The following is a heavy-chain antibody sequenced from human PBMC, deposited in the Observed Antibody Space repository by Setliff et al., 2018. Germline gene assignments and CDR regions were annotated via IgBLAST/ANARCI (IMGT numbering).Heavy chain of an antibody. J-gene: IGHJ6*03. V-gene: IGHV4-59*11. Sequence: PSETLSLTCTVSGDSIYNHFWSWVRQPPGKGLEWIGYIYSTGSTNYNPSLKSRVTISVDTSKNQFSLKLSSVTAADTAVYYCARAPPNRYSGSYEYFYMDVWGKGTTVTVSS. CDR2: IYSTGST. D-gene: IGHD1-26*01. CDR3: ARAPPNRYSGSYEYFYMDV. CDR1: GDSIYNHF.